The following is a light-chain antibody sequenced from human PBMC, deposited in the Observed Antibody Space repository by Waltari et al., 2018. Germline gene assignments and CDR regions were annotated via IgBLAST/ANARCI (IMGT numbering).Light chain of an antibody. Sequence: QPVLTQPPSSSASPGESARLTCTLPSDINVGDFNIYWYQQKPGSPPRFLLYYKSDSEKAQGSGVPSRFSGSKDALANAGILLISGLQSEDEADYYCMFWPSNVWVFGGGTKLTVL. V-gene: IGLV5-37*01. CDR1: SDINVGDFN. CDR2: YKSDSEK. J-gene: IGLJ3*02. CDR3: MFWPSNVWV.